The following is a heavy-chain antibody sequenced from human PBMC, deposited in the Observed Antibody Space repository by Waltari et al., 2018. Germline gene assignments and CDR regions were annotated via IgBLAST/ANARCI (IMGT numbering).Heavy chain of an antibody. J-gene: IGHJ5*02. CDR2: IFPIFVTA. CDR3: AREGVFGGSSGWYNWFDP. Sequence: QVQLVQSGAEVKKPGSSVKVSCKASGGTFSSYAISWVRQAPGQGLEWMGGIFPIFVTANHAQKVQGRVTMTADESTSTAYMELSSLRSEDTAVYYCAREGVFGGSSGWYNWFDPWGQGTLVTVSS. CDR1: GGTFSSYA. V-gene: IGHV1-69*01. D-gene: IGHD6-19*01.